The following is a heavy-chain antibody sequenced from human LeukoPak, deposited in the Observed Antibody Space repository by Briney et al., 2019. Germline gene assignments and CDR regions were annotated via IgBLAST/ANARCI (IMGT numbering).Heavy chain of an antibody. CDR1: GGSIRSWY. CDR3: ARDFCSGGSCYSDVDY. CDR2: IYDSGNT. D-gene: IGHD2-15*01. J-gene: IGHJ4*02. Sequence: PSETLSLTCTVSGGSIRSWYWSWIRKPPGKGLEWIGYIYDSGNTNYNPSLKSRVTISIDTSKNQFSLNLRSVTAADTAIYYCARDFCSGGSCYSDVDYWGQGTLVTVSS. V-gene: IGHV4-4*08.